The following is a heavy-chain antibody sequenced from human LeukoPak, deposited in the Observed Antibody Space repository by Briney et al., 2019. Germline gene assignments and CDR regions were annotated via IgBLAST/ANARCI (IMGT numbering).Heavy chain of an antibody. CDR2: IYSGGST. D-gene: IGHD6-19*01. CDR1: GFTFSSYS. Sequence: GGSLRLSCAASGFTFSSYSMNWVRQAPGKGLEWVSVIYSGGSTYYADFVKGRFTISRDNSKNTLYLQMNSLRAEDTAVYYCARGGSDWPYYFDYWGQGTLVTVSS. J-gene: IGHJ4*02. V-gene: IGHV3-53*01. CDR3: ARGGSDWPYYFDY.